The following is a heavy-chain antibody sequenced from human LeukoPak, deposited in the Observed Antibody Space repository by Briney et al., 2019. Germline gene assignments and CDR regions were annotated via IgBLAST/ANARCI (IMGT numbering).Heavy chain of an antibody. J-gene: IGHJ4*02. D-gene: IGHD2-15*01. CDR2: ISWNSGSI. Sequence: PGRSLRLSCAASGFTFDDYAMHWVRQAPGKGLEWVSGISWNSGSIGYADSVKGRFTISRDNAKNSLYLQMNSPRAEDTALYYCAKDTERYCSGGSCYGNFDYWGQGTLVTVSS. CDR3: AKDTERYCSGGSCYGNFDY. V-gene: IGHV3-9*01. CDR1: GFTFDDYA.